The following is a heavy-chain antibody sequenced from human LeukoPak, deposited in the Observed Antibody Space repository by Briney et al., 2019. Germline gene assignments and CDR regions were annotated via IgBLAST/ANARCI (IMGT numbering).Heavy chain of an antibody. Sequence: GGSLGLSCAASGFTFISYNMNWVRQAPGKGLEWVSYISSSGRYIYSADSVKGRFTISRDNAKNPLGLQMNSLRAEDTAAYYCARYYDGSGSPLDYWGQGTLVTVSP. J-gene: IGHJ4*02. V-gene: IGHV3-21*01. CDR2: ISSSGRYI. CDR1: GFTFISYN. CDR3: ARYYDGSGSPLDY. D-gene: IGHD3-10*01.